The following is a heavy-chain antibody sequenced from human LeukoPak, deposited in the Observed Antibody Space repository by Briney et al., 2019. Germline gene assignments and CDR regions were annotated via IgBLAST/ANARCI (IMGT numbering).Heavy chain of an antibody. CDR2: INSDGSTT. CDR1: GFTFTTYW. CDR3: ARDAVDTANAV. V-gene: IGHV3-74*01. J-gene: IGHJ6*02. D-gene: IGHD5-18*01. Sequence: LPGGSLRLSCAASGFTFTTYWMHWVRQAPGKGLVWVSHINSDGSTTSYADSVKGRFTISRDNAKNTLYLQMNSLRAEDTAVYYCARDAVDTANAVWGQGTTVIVSS.